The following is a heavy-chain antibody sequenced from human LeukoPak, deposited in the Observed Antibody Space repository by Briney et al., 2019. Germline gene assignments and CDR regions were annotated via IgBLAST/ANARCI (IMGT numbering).Heavy chain of an antibody. Sequence: GGSLRLSCAASGFTLSVHWMSWVRQAPGKGLEWVANIKQDGSEKYYVDSLKGRFTISRDNTKDSLYLQMNSLRAEDTAVYYCARGGIYYFYGMDVWGQGTTVTVSS. J-gene: IGHJ6*02. CDR1: GFTLSVHW. CDR2: IKQDGSEK. D-gene: IGHD3-10*01. V-gene: IGHV3-7*03. CDR3: ARGGIYYFYGMDV.